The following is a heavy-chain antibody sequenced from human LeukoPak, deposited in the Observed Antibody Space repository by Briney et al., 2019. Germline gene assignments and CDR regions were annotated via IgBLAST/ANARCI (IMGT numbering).Heavy chain of an antibody. CDR1: GFTFSSYA. J-gene: IGHJ4*02. Sequence: GGSLRLSCAASGFTFSSYAMHWVRQAPGKGLEWVAVISYDGSNKYYADSVKGRFTISRDNSKNTLYLQMNSLRAEDTAVYYCAREEVAVAGRSLDYWGQGTLVTASS. V-gene: IGHV3-30-3*01. CDR2: ISYDGSNK. D-gene: IGHD6-19*01. CDR3: AREEVAVAGRSLDY.